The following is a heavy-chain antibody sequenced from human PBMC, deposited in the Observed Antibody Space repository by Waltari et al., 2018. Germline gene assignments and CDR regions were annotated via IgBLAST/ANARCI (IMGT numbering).Heavy chain of an antibody. Sequence: LSLTCAVYGGSFSGYYWSWIRQPPGKGLEWIGEINHSGSTNYNPSLKSRVTISVDTSKNQFSLKLSSVTAADTAVYYCALYNWNYVGYWGQGTLVTVSS. V-gene: IGHV4-34*01. CDR3: ALYNWNYVGY. D-gene: IGHD1-1*01. CDR2: INHSGST. CDR1: GGSFSGYY. J-gene: IGHJ4*02.